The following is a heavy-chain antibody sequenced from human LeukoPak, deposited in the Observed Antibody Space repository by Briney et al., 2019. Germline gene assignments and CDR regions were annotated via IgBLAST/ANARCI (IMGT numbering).Heavy chain of an antibody. V-gene: IGHV4-31*03. CDR3: ARTPPGYCSSTSCYRYYYYGMDV. D-gene: IGHD2-2*03. CDR2: IYYSGST. Sequence: PSQTLSLTCTVSGGSISSGGYYWSWIRQHPGKGLEWIGYIYYSGSTYYNPSLKSRVTISVGTSKNQFSLKLSSVTAADTAVYYCARTPPGYCSSTSCYRYYYYGMDVWGQGTTVTVSS. CDR1: GGSISSGGYY. J-gene: IGHJ6*02.